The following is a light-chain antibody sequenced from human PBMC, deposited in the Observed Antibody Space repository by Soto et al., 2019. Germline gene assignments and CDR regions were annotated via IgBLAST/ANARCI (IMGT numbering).Light chain of an antibody. J-gene: IGKJ4*01. CDR3: QQYDDWLRLT. CDR2: GAS. Sequence: EIVMTQSPATLSVSPGERATLSCRASQSVNIYLAWYQQKPGQAPRLLIFGASSRATGTPARFSGSGSGTEFNLTISSLQSEDFAVYFCQQYDDWLRLTFGGGTKV. V-gene: IGKV3D-15*01. CDR1: QSVNIY.